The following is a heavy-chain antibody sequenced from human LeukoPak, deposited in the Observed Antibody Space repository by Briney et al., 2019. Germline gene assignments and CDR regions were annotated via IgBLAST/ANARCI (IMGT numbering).Heavy chain of an antibody. J-gene: IGHJ4*02. D-gene: IGHD2-2*02. Sequence: PGGSLRLSCAASAFTFRYYWMNWVRQAPGKGLEWVASIKQGGSEKYYVDSVKGRFTISRDNAKNSLYLQMNTLRAEDTAVYYCLSDRVYTTYDCWGQGTLVTVSS. CDR3: LSDRVYTTYDC. CDR1: AFTFRYYW. V-gene: IGHV3-7*01. CDR2: IKQGGSEK.